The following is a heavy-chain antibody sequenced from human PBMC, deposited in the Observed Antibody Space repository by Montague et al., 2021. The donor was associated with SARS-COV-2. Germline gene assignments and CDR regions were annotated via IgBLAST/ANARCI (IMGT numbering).Heavy chain of an antibody. V-gene: IGHV3-74*01. J-gene: IGHJ3*02. CDR1: GFIFSNYW. Sequence: SLRLSCAASGFIFSNYWMHWVRQAPGKGLVWVSRINIDGSGTTYADSVKGRFTISRDNAKNTLYLQMSSLRAEDTALYYCARDLEWFGELVDAFDIWGQGTMVTVSS. CDR2: INIDGSGT. CDR3: ARDLEWFGELVDAFDI. D-gene: IGHD3-10*01.